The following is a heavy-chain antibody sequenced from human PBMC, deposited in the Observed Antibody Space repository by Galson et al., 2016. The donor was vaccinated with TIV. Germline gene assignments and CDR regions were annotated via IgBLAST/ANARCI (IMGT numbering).Heavy chain of an antibody. Sequence: SLRLSCAASGFTFSIYVMHWVRQAPGKGLEWVAVISHGGEKKFYADSVKGRVTISRDDSKNTVYLQMNNLRAEDTAVYYCARWNDHGDRSYDYWGQGTLVTVSS. J-gene: IGHJ4*02. CDR1: GFTFSIYV. CDR2: ISHGGEKK. CDR3: ARWNDHGDRSYDY. V-gene: IGHV3-30*03. D-gene: IGHD4-17*01.